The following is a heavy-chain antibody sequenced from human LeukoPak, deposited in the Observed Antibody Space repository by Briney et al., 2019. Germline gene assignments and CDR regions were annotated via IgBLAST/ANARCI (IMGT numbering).Heavy chain of an antibody. J-gene: IGHJ3*02. Sequence: GASVKVSCKASGYTFTSYDINWVRQATGQGLEWMGWMNPNSGNTGYAQKFQGRVTMTRNTSISTAYMEVSSLRSEDTAVYYCARRSSGDPHAFDIWGQGTMVTVSS. D-gene: IGHD3-22*01. CDR3: ARRSSGDPHAFDI. V-gene: IGHV1-8*01. CDR2: MNPNSGNT. CDR1: GYTFTSYD.